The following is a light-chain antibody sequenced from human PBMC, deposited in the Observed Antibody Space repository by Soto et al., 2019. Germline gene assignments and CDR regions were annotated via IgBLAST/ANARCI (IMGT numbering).Light chain of an antibody. CDR1: TSDVGGYDV. CDR3: SSYAGSNNFGV. CDR2: EVN. V-gene: IGLV2-23*02. Sequence: QSVLTQPASVSGSPGQSITISRSGTTSDVGGYDVVSWYQQHPGKAPKLMIFEVNQRPSGVSDRFSGSKSGNTASLTISGLRAEDEADYYCSSYAGSNNFGVFGTGTKVTVL. J-gene: IGLJ1*01.